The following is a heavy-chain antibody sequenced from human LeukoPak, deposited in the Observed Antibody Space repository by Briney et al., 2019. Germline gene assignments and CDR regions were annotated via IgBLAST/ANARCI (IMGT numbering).Heavy chain of an antibody. CDR2: IYTSGST. V-gene: IGHV4-61*02. J-gene: IGHJ5*02. Sequence: TSQTLSLTCTVSGGSISSGSYYWSWLRQPAGKGLEWIGRIYTSGSTNYNPSLKSRVTISVDTSKNQFSLKLSSVTAADTAVYYCARGGIAAERGWVNWFDPWGQGTLVTVSS. D-gene: IGHD6-13*01. CDR3: ARGGIAAERGWVNWFDP. CDR1: GGSISSGSYY.